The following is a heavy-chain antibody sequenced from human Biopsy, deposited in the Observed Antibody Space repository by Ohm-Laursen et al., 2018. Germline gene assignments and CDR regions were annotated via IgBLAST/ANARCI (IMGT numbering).Heavy chain of an antibody. J-gene: IGHJ6*02. D-gene: IGHD2/OR15-2a*01. CDR2: IDWDDDE. CDR1: GFSLSSGMC. V-gene: IGHV2-70*01. Sequence: TQTLTLTGTFSGFSLSSGMCVTWIRQPPGKALERLAHIDWDDDEHYSTSLKTRLTISKDTSKNQVVPTMTNMDPVDTATYYCARFLEYSDSADFYYGMDVWGQGTTVTVSS. CDR3: ARFLEYSDSADFYYGMDV.